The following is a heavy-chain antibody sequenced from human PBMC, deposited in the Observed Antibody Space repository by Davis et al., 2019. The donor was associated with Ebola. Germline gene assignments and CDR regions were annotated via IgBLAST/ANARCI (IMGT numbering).Heavy chain of an antibody. CDR2: IHDSGST. V-gene: IGHV4-39*01. CDR1: GGSISSRSYY. J-gene: IGHJ4*02. CDR3: ARGYCSGGSCYDDY. Sequence: MPGGSLRLSCTVSGGSISSRSYYWGWIRQPPGKGLEWIGSIHDSGSTYYNPSLKSRVTISVDTSKNQFSLKLSSVTAADTAVYYCARGYCSGGSCYDDYWGQGTLVTVSS. D-gene: IGHD2-15*01.